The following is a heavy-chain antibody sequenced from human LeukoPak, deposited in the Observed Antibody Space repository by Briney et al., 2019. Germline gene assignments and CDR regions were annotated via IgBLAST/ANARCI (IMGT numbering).Heavy chain of an antibody. CDR3: ATSSGWYRYDS. D-gene: IGHD6-19*01. CDR2: INHSGST. V-gene: IGHV4-34*01. CDR1: GESFSIYY. J-gene: IGHJ4*02. Sequence: SETLSLTCAVYGESFSIYYWNWIRQPPGKGLEWIGEINHSGSTSYNPSLKSRVTISVDKSKNQFSLKLNSVTAADTAVYYCATSSGWYRYDSWGQGTLVTVSS.